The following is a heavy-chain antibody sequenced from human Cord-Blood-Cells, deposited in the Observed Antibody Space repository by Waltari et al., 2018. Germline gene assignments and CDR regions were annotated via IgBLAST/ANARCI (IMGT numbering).Heavy chain of an antibody. CDR3: ARVQSGYFDY. J-gene: IGHJ4*02. D-gene: IGHD3-10*01. V-gene: IGHV4-34*01. Sequence: QGQLQQWGAGLLKPSEPLSLPCAVYGGSFSGYYWSWIRQPPGKGLEWIGEINHSGSTNYNPSLKSRVTISVDTSKNQFSLKLSSVTAADTAVYYCARVQSGYFDYWGQGTLVTVSS. CDR2: INHSGST. CDR1: GGSFSGYY.